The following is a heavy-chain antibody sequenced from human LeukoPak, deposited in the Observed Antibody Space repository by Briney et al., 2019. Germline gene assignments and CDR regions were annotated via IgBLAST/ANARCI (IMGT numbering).Heavy chain of an antibody. V-gene: IGHV4/OR15-8*01. CDR1: GGSMSDSIT. D-gene: IGHD6-25*01. J-gene: IGHJ5*02. Sequence: SETLSLTCSVSGGSMSDSITWGWVRQPPGKGLEWLANIHDDGRTAPNPSLRSRLTISQDRAKNQFSLKVSSVTAADTAFYYCAKVLTAAGLDLWGQGILVTVSS. CDR2: IHDDGRT. CDR3: AKVLTAAGLDL.